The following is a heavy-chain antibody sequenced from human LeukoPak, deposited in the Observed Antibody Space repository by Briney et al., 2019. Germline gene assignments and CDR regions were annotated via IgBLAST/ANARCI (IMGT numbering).Heavy chain of an antibody. V-gene: IGHV3-23*01. CDR1: GFTFSSYA. J-gene: IGHJ4*02. CDR3: AKDRGVWGSYRSYYFDY. Sequence: GGSLRLSCAASGFTFSSYAMSWVRQAPGKGLEWVSAISGSGGSTYYADSVKGRFTISRDNSKNTLYLQMNSLRAEDTAVYYCAKDRGVWGSYRSYYFDYWGQGTLVTVSS. CDR2: ISGSGGST. D-gene: IGHD3-16*02.